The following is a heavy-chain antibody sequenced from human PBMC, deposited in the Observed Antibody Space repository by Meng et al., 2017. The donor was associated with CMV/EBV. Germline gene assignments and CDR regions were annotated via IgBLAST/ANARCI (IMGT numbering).Heavy chain of an antibody. CDR1: AGSFSGYY. V-gene: IGHV4-34*01. CDR2: INHSGST. CDR3: ARGGNWFDP. Sequence: VQLQQLGAGSLKPSETLSLTCAVYAGSFSGYYWSWIRQPPGKGLEWIGEINHSGSTNYNPSLKSRVTISVDTSKNQFSLKLSSVTAADTAVYYCARGGNWFDPWGQGTLVTVSS. J-gene: IGHJ5*02.